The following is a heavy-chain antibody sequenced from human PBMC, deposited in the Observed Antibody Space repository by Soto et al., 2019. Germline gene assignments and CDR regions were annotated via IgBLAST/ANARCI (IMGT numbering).Heavy chain of an antibody. CDR3: ARDLGIAVANNWFDP. CDR1: GYTFTSYY. V-gene: IGHV1-46*01. D-gene: IGHD6-19*01. Sequence: ASVKVSCKASGYTFTSYYMHWVLQAPGQGLEWMGIINPSGGSTSYAQKFQGRVTMTRDTSTSTVYMELSSLRSEDTAVYYCARDLGIAVANNWFDPWGQGTLVTVSS. J-gene: IGHJ5*02. CDR2: INPSGGST.